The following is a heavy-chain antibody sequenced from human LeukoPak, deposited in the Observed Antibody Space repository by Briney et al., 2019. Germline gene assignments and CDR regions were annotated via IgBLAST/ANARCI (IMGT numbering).Heavy chain of an antibody. D-gene: IGHD3-10*01. Sequence: GGSLRLSCAASGFTFSSYWMSWVRQAPGKGLEWVANLNQDGSEKYYVDSMKGRFTISRDNAQNSLYLQMNSLRAEDTAVYYCARPMNTGGSGSHYRPPDYWGQGTLVTVSS. V-gene: IGHV3-7*01. CDR3: ARPMNTGGSGSHYRPPDY. CDR1: GFTFSSYW. J-gene: IGHJ4*02. CDR2: LNQDGSEK.